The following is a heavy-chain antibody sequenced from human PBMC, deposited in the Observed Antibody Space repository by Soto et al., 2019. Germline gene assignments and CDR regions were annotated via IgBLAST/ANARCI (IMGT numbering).Heavy chain of an antibody. D-gene: IGHD3-9*01. CDR1: GGSISSSHW. Sequence: QVQLQESGPGLVKPSGTLSLTCAVSGGSISSSHWWTWVRQSPGKGLEYIGEISHSGTSNSNPSLKSRVTLSVDKSKNHLSLTLTSVTAAETAVYYCARVVLTITRGAFDAWGQGTLVIVSS. J-gene: IGHJ3*01. V-gene: IGHV4-4*02. CDR2: ISHSGTS. CDR3: ARVVLTITRGAFDA.